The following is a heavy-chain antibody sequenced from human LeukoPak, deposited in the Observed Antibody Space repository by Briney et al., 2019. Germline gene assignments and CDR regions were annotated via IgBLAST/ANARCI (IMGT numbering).Heavy chain of an antibody. Sequence: SETLSLTCTVSGGSISGYFWSWIRQPPGEGLQFIGYIYYTGTASYNPSLNSRVTMSVDTSQNQFFLMLSSVTAADTAVYYCASRKLGNDYWGQGTLVTVSS. CDR3: ASRKLGNDY. CDR1: GGSISGYF. J-gene: IGHJ4*02. CDR2: IYYTGTA. V-gene: IGHV4-59*01. D-gene: IGHD7-27*01.